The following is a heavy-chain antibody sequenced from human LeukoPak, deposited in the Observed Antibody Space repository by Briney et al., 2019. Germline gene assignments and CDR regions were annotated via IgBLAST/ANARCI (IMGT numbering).Heavy chain of an antibody. CDR1: TDSIGTDY. D-gene: IGHD5-24*01. CDR3: ARGVGYNTYYFDY. Sequence: PSETLSLTCTFSTDSIGTDYWSWIRQSPEKGLEWIGYMYYSGRANYNPSLKSRVTISVDTSKKQLSLKLRSVTAADTAVYYCARGVGYNTYYFDYWGQGTLVTVSS. CDR2: MYYSGRA. J-gene: IGHJ4*02. V-gene: IGHV4-59*01.